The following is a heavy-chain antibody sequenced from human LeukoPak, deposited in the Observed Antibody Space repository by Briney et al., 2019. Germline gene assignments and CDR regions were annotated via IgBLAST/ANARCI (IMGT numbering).Heavy chain of an antibody. D-gene: IGHD2-2*01. CDR1: GGSISSYY. V-gene: IGHV4-4*07. J-gene: IGHJ4*02. Sequence: PSETLSLTCTVSGGSISSYYWSWIRQPAGKGLEWIGRIYTSGSTNYNPSLKSRVTMSVDTSKNQFSLKLSSVTAADTAVYYCARGYCSSTSCQYYFDYWGQGTLVTVSS. CDR3: ARGYCSSTSCQYYFDY. CDR2: IYTSGST.